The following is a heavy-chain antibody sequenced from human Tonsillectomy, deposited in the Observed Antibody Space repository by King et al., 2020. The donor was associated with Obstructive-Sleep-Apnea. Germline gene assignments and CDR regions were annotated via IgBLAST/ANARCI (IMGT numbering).Heavy chain of an antibody. D-gene: IGHD1-1*01. CDR2: ISYDGSNK. J-gene: IGHJ3*02. CDR3: AKLREILDDAFDI. V-gene: IGHV3-30*18. Sequence: HVQLVESGGGVVQPGRSLRLSCAASGFTFSSYGMHWVRQAPGKGLEWVAVISYDGSNKYYADSVKGRFTISRDNSKNTLYLQMNSRRAEDTAVYYCAKLREILDDAFDIWGQGTMVTVSS. CDR1: GFTFSSYG.